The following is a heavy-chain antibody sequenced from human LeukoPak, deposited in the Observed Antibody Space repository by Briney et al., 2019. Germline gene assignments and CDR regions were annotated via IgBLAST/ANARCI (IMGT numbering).Heavy chain of an antibody. D-gene: IGHD5-24*01. Sequence: SQTLSLTCTVSGGSISSGNYYWSWIRQPPGKGLKWIGYIYHSGSTYYNPSLKSRVTISVDRSKNQFSLKLSSVTAADTAVYYCARGTDGYTHYYYYYMDVWGKGTTVTVSS. V-gene: IGHV4-30-2*01. J-gene: IGHJ6*03. CDR3: ARGTDGYTHYYYYYMDV. CDR1: GGSISSGNYY. CDR2: IYHSGST.